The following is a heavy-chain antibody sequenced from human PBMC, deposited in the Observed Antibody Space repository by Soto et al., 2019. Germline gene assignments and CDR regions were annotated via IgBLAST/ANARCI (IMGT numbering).Heavy chain of an antibody. CDR3: ARAGGWYQPIDY. D-gene: IGHD6-19*01. CDR2: INHSGST. Sequence: SETLSLTCAVYGGSFSGYYWSWIRQPPGKGLEWIGEINHSGSTNYNPSLKSRVTISVDTSKNQFSLKLSSVTAADTAVYYCARAGGWYQPIDYWGQGTLVTVSS. V-gene: IGHV4-34*01. J-gene: IGHJ4*02. CDR1: GGSFSGYY.